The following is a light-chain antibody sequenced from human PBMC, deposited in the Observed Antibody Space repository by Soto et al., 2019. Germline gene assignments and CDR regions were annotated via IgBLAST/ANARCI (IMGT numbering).Light chain of an antibody. CDR3: QQYKDYPLT. CDR1: QSIDSS. Sequence: DIQMTQSPSTLSASIGDGVTISCRASQSIDSSLAWYQQKPGKAPKVVITKASILEGGVPSRFSGSVSGTEFTLTISNLQPEDFATYSCQQYKDYPLTFGGGTKVEIK. V-gene: IGKV1-5*03. CDR2: KAS. J-gene: IGKJ4*01.